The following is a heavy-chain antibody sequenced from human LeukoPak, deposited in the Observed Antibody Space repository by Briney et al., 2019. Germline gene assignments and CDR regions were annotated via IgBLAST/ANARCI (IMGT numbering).Heavy chain of an antibody. J-gene: IGHJ6*03. CDR2: MNPNSGNT. D-gene: IGHD3-22*01. Sequence: GASVKVSCKASGYTFTSYDIHWVRQATGQGLEWMGWMNPNSGNTGYAQKFQGRVTITRNTSISTAYMELSSLRSEDTAVYYCARTVGYYYDSSGYPTYYYYYYMDVWGQGTTVTVSS. CDR1: GYTFTSYD. CDR3: ARTVGYYYDSSGYPTYYYYYYMDV. V-gene: IGHV1-8*03.